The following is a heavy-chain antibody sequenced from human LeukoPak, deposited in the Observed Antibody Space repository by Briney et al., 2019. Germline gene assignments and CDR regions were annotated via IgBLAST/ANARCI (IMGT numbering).Heavy chain of an antibody. CDR2: ISWDGGST. CDR1: GFTFDDYA. J-gene: IGHJ4*02. D-gene: IGHD2-15*01. Sequence: PGGSLRLSCAASGFTFDDYAMHWVRKAPGEGLEWVSLISWDGGSTYYADSVKGRFTISRDNSKNSLYLQMNSLRAEDTALYYCAKVMGRGYCSGGSCTTFDYWGQGTLVTVS. V-gene: IGHV3-43D*03. CDR3: AKVMGRGYCSGGSCTTFDY.